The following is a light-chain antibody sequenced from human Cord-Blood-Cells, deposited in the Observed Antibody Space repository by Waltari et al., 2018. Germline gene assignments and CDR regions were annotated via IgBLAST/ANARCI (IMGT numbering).Light chain of an antibody. V-gene: IGKV1-39*01. CDR3: QQRST. Sequence: DIQMTQSPSSLSASVGDRVTITCRASQSISSYLNWYQQKPGKVPKLLIYAASSLQSGVPSRFSGSGSGTDFTLTISSLQPEDFATYYCQQRSTFGGGTKVEIK. J-gene: IGKJ4*01. CDR1: QSISSY. CDR2: AAS.